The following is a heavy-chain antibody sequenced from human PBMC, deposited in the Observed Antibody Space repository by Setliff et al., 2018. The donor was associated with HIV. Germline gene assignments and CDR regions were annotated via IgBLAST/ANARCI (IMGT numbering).Heavy chain of an antibody. Sequence: PSETLSLTCTVSGDSINSGSYYWSWIRQPAGEGLEWIGHIFTSGSTTYNPSLKSRVSISLDTSKNQFSLKLSSVTAADTAVYYCAGLRPVVVYWGQGTLVTVSS. CDR3: AGLRPVVVY. J-gene: IGHJ4*02. CDR1: GDSINSGSYY. CDR2: IFTSGST. V-gene: IGHV4-61*09. D-gene: IGHD2-15*01.